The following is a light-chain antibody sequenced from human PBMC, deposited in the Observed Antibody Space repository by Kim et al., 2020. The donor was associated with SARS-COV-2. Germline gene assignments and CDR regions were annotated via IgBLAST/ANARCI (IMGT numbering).Light chain of an antibody. V-gene: IGLV1-51*01. CDR3: GTWDSRLSAGV. J-gene: IGLJ2*01. CDR2: DNN. CDR1: SSNIGNNY. Sequence: QSVLTQPPSVSAAPGQKVTISCSGSSSNIGNNYVSWYQQLPGTAPKLLIYDNNKRPSGIPDRFSGSKSGTSATLGITGLQTGDEADYYCGTWDSRLSAGVVGGGTQRT.